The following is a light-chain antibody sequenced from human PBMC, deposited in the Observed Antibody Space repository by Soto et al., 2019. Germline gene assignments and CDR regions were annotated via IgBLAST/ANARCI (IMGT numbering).Light chain of an antibody. J-gene: IGLJ3*02. CDR3: QSSDSSLSAL. Sequence: QSVLTQPPSVSGAPGQRVTISCTGSSSNIGAGYDVHWYQQLPGTAPKLLIYGNSNRPSGVPDRFSGSKSGTSASLAITGLQAVDEADYYCQSSDSSLSALFGGGTKVTVL. CDR1: SSNIGAGYD. CDR2: GNS. V-gene: IGLV1-40*01.